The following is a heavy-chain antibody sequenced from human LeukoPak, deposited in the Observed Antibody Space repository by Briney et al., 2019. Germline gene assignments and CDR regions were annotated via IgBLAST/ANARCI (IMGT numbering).Heavy chain of an antibody. Sequence: PETLSLTSTVSGGSVISDTYYWGWIRQPPGKGMEWIGSIHYSESTYYTPSLKTRITMSVDTSKNQFSMKLRSVTAADTAVYFCAIHAMYNYFDPWGQGNLVTVSS. J-gene: IGHJ5*02. CDR3: AIHAMYNYFDP. V-gene: IGHV4-39*01. CDR1: GGSVISDTYY. CDR2: IHYSEST.